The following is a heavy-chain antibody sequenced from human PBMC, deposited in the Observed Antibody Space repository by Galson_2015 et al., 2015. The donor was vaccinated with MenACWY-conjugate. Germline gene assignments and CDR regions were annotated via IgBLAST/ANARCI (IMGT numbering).Heavy chain of an antibody. CDR2: IYPGDSDT. Sequence: QSGAEVKKSGESLKISCKGSGYNFPTYWIAWVRQMPGKGLEWMGIIYPGDSDTRYNPSFQGHVTISADKSITTAYLQWTTLRASDTAVYYCATPGPEMNHAMDVWGLGTSVTVSS. J-gene: IGHJ6*02. CDR3: ATPGPEMNHAMDV. D-gene: IGHD1-14*01. V-gene: IGHV5-51*01. CDR1: GYNFPTYW.